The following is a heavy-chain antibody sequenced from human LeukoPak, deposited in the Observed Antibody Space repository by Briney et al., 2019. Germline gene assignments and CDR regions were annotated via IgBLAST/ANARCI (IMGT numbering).Heavy chain of an antibody. CDR1: GFTFSNYA. Sequence: GGSLRLSCAASGFTFSNYAMSSVRQAPGKGLEWVSAISASGGTTYYADSVKGRFTISRDNSENTLFLQMNSLRAEDTAVYYCAKEPREYCSRTSGPNWFDSWGQGTLVTVSS. D-gene: IGHD2-2*01. J-gene: IGHJ5*01. V-gene: IGHV3-23*01. CDR2: ISASGGTT. CDR3: AKEPREYCSRTSGPNWFDS.